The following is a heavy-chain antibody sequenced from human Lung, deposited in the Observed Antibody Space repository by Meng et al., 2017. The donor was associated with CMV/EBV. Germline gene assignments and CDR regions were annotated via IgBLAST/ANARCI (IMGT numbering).Heavy chain of an antibody. Sequence: ALGPRPVKPSGAPSLTFAGSGGSLSRRKWWSWVRQPPGKGLEWIGEIYHSGSTNYNPSLKSRVTISVDKSKNQFSLKLSSVTAADTAVYYCARVVTALWGYYFDYWGQGTLVTVSS. CDR3: ARVVTALWGYYFDY. CDR2: IYHSGST. J-gene: IGHJ4*02. D-gene: IGHD2-21*02. CDR1: GGSLSRRKW. V-gene: IGHV4-4*02.